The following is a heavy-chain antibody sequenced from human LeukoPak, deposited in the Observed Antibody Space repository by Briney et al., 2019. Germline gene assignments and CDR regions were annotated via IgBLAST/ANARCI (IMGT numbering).Heavy chain of an antibody. CDR1: GGTFSSYA. V-gene: IGHV1-69*06. Sequence: SVKVSCKASGGTFSSYAISWVRQAPGQGLEWMGGIIPIFGTANYAQKFQGRVTITADKSTSTAYMELSSLRSEDTAVYYCARDLRRYYYGSGSYPHYYYYMDVWGKGTTVTVSS. J-gene: IGHJ6*03. CDR2: IIPIFGTA. CDR3: ARDLRRYYYGSGSYPHYYYYMDV. D-gene: IGHD3-10*01.